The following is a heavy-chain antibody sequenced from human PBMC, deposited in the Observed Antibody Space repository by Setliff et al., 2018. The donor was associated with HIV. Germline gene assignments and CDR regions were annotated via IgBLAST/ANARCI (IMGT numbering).Heavy chain of an antibody. J-gene: IGHJ4*02. CDR3: ARQTWEYYDTLTGYYRSPKNFDS. V-gene: IGHV4-39*01. Sequence: SETLSLTCTVSGGSISSSTYYWGWIRQPPGKGLEWIGTIYYSGSTYYNPSLKSRLTISVDTSKNQFSLKLSSVTAADTAVYYCARQTWEYYDTLTGYYRSPKNFDSWGQGTLVTVSS. D-gene: IGHD3-9*01. CDR2: IYYSGST. CDR1: GGSISSSTYY.